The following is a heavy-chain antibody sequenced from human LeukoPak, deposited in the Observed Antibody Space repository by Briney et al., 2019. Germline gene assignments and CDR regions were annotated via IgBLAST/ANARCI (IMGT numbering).Heavy chain of an antibody. V-gene: IGHV5-51*01. CDR2: IYPGDSDT. Sequence: GESLQISCPGSGYNFTSYWIAWVRQMPGAGLEWMGIIYPGDSDTKYNPSFQGQVTISTDKSTTTVYLQWSSLKASDIGMYYCARRAFRGYGYYRFDFWGQGTLVTVSS. J-gene: IGHJ4*02. CDR3: ARRAFRGYGYYRFDF. D-gene: IGHD3-3*01. CDR1: GYNFTSYW.